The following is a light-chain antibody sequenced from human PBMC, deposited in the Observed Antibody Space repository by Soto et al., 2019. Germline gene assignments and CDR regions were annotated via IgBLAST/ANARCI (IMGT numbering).Light chain of an antibody. V-gene: IGLV4-69*01. CDR1: SGHSSYA. CDR3: QTWGTGIHVV. Sequence: QSVLTQSPSASASLGASVKLTCTLSSGHSSYAIAWHQQQPEKGPRYLMTLDSDGSHTKGDAIPDRFSGSLSGAERYLTISSVQSEDEADYYCQTWGTGIHVVFGGGTKLTVL. CDR2: LDSDGSH. J-gene: IGLJ2*01.